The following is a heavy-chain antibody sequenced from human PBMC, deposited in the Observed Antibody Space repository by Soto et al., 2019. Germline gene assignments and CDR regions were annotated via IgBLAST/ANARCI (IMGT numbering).Heavy chain of an antibody. V-gene: IGHV1-69*12. CDR1: GGTFGNSA. D-gene: IGHD3-3*02. CDR2: IIPIFSTP. CDR3: ARDKDRQQLGGNYYYAIGV. Sequence: QVQLVQSGAEVKKPGSSVTVSCKASGGTFGNSAISWVRQAPGQGLEWMGGIIPIFSTPDYAQKFQGRVTITADESTSTAYMELTSLRSEDTAVYYCARDKDRQQLGGNYYYAIGVWGQGTTVTVSS. J-gene: IGHJ6*02.